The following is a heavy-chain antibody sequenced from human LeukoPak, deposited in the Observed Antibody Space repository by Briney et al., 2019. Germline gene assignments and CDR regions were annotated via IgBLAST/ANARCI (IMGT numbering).Heavy chain of an antibody. CDR3: ARLFHPTLSGNYPFDY. J-gene: IGHJ4*02. Sequence: SETLSLTCTVSGGSINSYYWSWIRQPPGKGLEWIAYIYYSGSTSYNPSLKSRVTISVDTSKNQFSLKLNSVTAADAAMYYCARLFHPTLSGNYPFDYWGQGTLVTVSS. V-gene: IGHV4-59*01. D-gene: IGHD1-26*01. CDR1: GGSINSYY. CDR2: IYYSGST.